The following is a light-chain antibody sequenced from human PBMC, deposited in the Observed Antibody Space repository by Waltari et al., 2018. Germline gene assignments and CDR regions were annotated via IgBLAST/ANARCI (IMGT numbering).Light chain of an antibody. V-gene: IGKV3-20*01. CDR1: QSVSRT. CDR3: QHYVSLPAT. J-gene: IGKJ1*01. Sequence: EIVLTQSPGTLFLSPGEGATLSCRASQSVSRTLAWYQQKPGQAPRLLIYGASSRATGIPDGFSGSGSGTDFSLTISRLEPDDSAVYFCQHYVSLPATFGQGTKVEIK. CDR2: GAS.